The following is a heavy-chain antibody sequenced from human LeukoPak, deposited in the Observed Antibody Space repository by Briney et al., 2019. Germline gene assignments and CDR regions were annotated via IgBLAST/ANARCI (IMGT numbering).Heavy chain of an antibody. Sequence: ASVKVSCKASGYTFTSYYMHWVRQAPGQGLEWVGWVSGYNHNTNYAHKLQGRVTMTTDTSTSTAYMELRSLTSDDTAMYYCARGGGRDSGRENDYWGQGTLVTVSS. J-gene: IGHJ4*02. CDR1: GYTFTSYY. D-gene: IGHD1-26*01. CDR3: ARGGGRDSGRENDY. CDR2: VSGYNHNT. V-gene: IGHV1-18*04.